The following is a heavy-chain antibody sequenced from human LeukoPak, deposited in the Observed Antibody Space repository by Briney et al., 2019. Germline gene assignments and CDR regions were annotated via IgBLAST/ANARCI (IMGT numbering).Heavy chain of an antibody. J-gene: IGHJ4*02. V-gene: IGHV4-4*02. D-gene: IGHD1-26*01. Sequence: SETLSLTCGVSGGSITSTNWWSWVRQSPGQGLEWIGEISLTGQTNYNPFLSGRVTMLLDESSNHLSLHLTSVTAADTATYYCSRESGAFCPFGYWGQGTLVIVPS. CDR3: SRESGAFCPFGY. CDR2: ISLTGQT. CDR1: GGSITSTNW.